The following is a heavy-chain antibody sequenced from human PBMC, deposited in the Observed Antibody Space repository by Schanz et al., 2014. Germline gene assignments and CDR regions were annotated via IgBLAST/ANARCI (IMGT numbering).Heavy chain of an antibody. CDR2: IGYDGSEK. V-gene: IGHV3-33*01. D-gene: IGHD2-21*01. J-gene: IGHJ4*02. Sequence: QVQLVESGGGLVKPGGSLRLSCATSGLNFDYYGMNWVRQAPGKGLEWVANIGYDGSEKYYVDSVKGRFTISRDNSNNTVYLQMNTLRAEDTAVYYCAREDCSATSCYFRYWGQGTLXTVSS. CDR1: GLNFDYYG. CDR3: AREDCSATSCYFRY.